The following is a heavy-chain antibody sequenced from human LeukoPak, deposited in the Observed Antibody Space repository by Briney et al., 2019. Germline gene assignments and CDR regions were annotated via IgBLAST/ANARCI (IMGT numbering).Heavy chain of an antibody. CDR3: AREARGDSSGYSRSTDY. Sequence: GSLRLSCAASGFTFSDYYMSWIRQPPGKGLEWIGEINHSGSTNYNPSLKSRVTISVDTSKNQFSLKLSSVTAADTAMYYCAREARGDSSGYSRSTDYWGQGTLVTVSS. CDR1: GFTFSDYY. D-gene: IGHD3-22*01. V-gene: IGHV4-34*01. J-gene: IGHJ4*02. CDR2: INHSGST.